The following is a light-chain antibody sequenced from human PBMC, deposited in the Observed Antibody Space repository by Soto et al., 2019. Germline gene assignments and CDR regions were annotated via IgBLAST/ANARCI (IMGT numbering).Light chain of an antibody. CDR1: QSVSSN. CDR3: QPYNNWPPGT. J-gene: IGKJ1*01. CDR2: GAS. Sequence: EIVMTQSPATLSVSPGERATLSCRASQSVSSNLAWYQQKPGQAPRLLIYGASTRAAGIPARFSGSGSGTEFTLAISSLQSKDLAVYYCQPYNNWPPGTFGQGTKVEIK. V-gene: IGKV3-15*01.